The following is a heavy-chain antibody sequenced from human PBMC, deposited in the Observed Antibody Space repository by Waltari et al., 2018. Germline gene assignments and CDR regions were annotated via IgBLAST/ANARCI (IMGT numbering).Heavy chain of an antibody. CDR2: IIPIFGTA. CDR3: XRDEPMKSAGXFGASDY. D-gene: IGHD3-10*01. J-gene: IGHJ4*02. V-gene: IGHV1-69*01. CDR1: GGTFSSXA. Sequence: QVQLXQSGAEVKKPGSSVKVSXKASGGTFSSXAISWGRQAPGQGLEWRGGIIPIFGTANYAXKFQGSVTXPADXSTXTAXLXLXSLRSEDTXXYYCXRDEPMKSAGXFGASDYXGQGTLVTVXS.